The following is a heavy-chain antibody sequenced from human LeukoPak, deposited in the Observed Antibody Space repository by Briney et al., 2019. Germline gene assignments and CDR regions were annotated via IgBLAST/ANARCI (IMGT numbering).Heavy chain of an antibody. J-gene: IGHJ4*02. CDR3: ARGGVNPVDH. CDR1: GFPFNSFW. D-gene: IGHD1-14*01. Sequence: AGGSLRLSCAASGFPFNSFWMHWVRQAPGKGLVWVSDMNEYSTTIRYADSVKGRFTISRDNAKSILYLQMNNLRAEDAAMYFCARGGVNPVDHWGQGTLVTVSS. CDR2: MNEYSTTI. V-gene: IGHV3-74*01.